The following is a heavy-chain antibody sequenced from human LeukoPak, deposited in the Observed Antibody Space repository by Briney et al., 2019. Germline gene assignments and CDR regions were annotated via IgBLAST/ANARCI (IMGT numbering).Heavy chain of an antibody. D-gene: IGHD5-12*01. CDR2: IRYDGSYK. J-gene: IGHJ6*03. Sequence: SGGSLRLSCVVSGFTVSSNTMSWVRQAPGKGLEWVAFIRYDGSYKFYADSVKGRFSISRDNSENTLYLQMNSLRAEDTAVFYCAKLGYSAYDLPQYYYYMDVWGKGTTVTISS. CDR1: GFTVSSNT. V-gene: IGHV3-30*02. CDR3: AKLGYSAYDLPQYYYYMDV.